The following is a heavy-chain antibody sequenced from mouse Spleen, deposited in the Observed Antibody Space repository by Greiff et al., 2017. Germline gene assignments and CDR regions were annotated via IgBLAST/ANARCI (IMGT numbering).Heavy chain of an antibody. CDR1: GFTFSDYG. J-gene: IGHJ4*01. V-gene: IGHV5-17*01. CDR3: ARQGYDYGDYAMDY. D-gene: IGHD2-4*01. Sequence: EVKLVESGGGLVKPGGSLKLSCAASGFTFSDYGMHWVRQAPEKGLEWVAYISSGSSTIYYADTVKGRFTISRDNAKNTLFLQMTSLRSEDTAMYYCARQGYDYGDYAMDYWGQGTSVTVSS. CDR2: ISSGSSTI.